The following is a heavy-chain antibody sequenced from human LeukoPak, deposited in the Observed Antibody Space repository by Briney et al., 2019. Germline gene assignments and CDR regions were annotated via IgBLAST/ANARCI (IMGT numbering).Heavy chain of an antibody. V-gene: IGHV3-23*01. Sequence: PGGSLRLSCAASGFTFSSFAMSWVRRAPGKGLEWVSSISGSGGATYYADSVKGRFTVSRGNSENTLYLQINSLRAEDTAVFYCAKNYGSGTYYNYFDSWGQGTLVTVSS. J-gene: IGHJ4*02. CDR1: GFTFSSFA. CDR3: AKNYGSGTYYNYFDS. D-gene: IGHD3-10*01. CDR2: ISGSGGAT.